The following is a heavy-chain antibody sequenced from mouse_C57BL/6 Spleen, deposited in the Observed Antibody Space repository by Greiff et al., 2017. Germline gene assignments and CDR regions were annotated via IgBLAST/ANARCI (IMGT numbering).Heavy chain of an antibody. CDR2: ISDGGSYT. V-gene: IGHV5-4*01. CDR3: ARDRGGTNYFDY. D-gene: IGHD4-1*01. Sequence: EVKLQESGGGLVKPGGSLKLSCAASGFTFSSYAMSWVRQTPEKRLEWVATISDGGSYTYYPDNVKGRFTISRDNAKNNLYLQMSHLKSEDTAMYYCARDRGGTNYFDYWGQGTTLTVSS. CDR1: GFTFSSYA. J-gene: IGHJ2*01.